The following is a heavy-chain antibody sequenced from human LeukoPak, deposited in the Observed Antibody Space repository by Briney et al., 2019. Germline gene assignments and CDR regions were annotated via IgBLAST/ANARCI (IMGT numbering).Heavy chain of an antibody. Sequence: GGSLRLSCAASGFTFSSYAMSWVRQAPGKGLEWVSAISGSGGSTYYADSVKGRFTISRDNSKNTLYLQMNSLRAEDTAVYYCAKGNPRIGYCSGGSCTSPFDPWGQGTLVTVSS. D-gene: IGHD2-15*01. CDR3: AKGNPRIGYCSGGSCTSPFDP. J-gene: IGHJ5*02. V-gene: IGHV3-23*01. CDR1: GFTFSSYA. CDR2: ISGSGGST.